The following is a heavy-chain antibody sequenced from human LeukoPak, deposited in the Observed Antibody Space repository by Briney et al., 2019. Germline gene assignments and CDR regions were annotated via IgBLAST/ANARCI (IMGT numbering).Heavy chain of an antibody. V-gene: IGHV4-39*01. CDR3: ARGLGTLPPGGY. J-gene: IGHJ4*02. D-gene: IGHD4-23*01. CDR2: IYYSGST. CDR1: GGSVSSGSYY. Sequence: NPSETLSLTCTVSGGSVSSGSYYWSWIRQPPGKGLEWIGSIYYSGSTYYSPSLKSRVTMSVDTSKNQFSLKLSSVTAADTAVYYCARGLGTLPPGGYWGQGTLVTVSS.